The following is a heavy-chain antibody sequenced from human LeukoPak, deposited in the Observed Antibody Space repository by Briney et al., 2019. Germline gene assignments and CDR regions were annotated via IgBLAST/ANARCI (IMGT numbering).Heavy chain of an antibody. CDR2: IYHSGST. CDR3: ARPTTQWLYFDY. J-gene: IGHJ4*02. V-gene: IGHV4-4*02. CDR1: GGSISSSNW. Sequence: SETLSLTCAVSGGSISSSNWWSWVRQPPGEGLEWIGEIYHSGSTNYNPSLKSRVTISVDKSKNQFSLKLSSVTAADTAVYYCARPTTQWLYFDYWGQGTLVTVSS. D-gene: IGHD6-19*01.